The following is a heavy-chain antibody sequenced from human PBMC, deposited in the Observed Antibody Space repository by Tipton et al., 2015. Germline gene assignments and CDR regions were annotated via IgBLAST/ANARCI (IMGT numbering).Heavy chain of an antibody. CDR1: GGSISSSSYY. Sequence: TLSLTCTVSGGSISSSSYYWAWIRQPPGKGLEWIGYISFSDTTHYNPSLKSRVTISVDTSKNQFFLNLSSVTAADTAVYYCARIRGRYVMDYWGQGTLVTVSS. J-gene: IGHJ4*02. V-gene: IGHV4-61*05. D-gene: IGHD3-16*01. CDR2: ISFSDTT. CDR3: ARIRGRYVMDY.